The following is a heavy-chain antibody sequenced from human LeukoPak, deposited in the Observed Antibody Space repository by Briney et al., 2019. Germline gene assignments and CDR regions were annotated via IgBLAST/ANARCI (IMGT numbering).Heavy chain of an antibody. Sequence: PSETLSLTCAVSGGSISSSNWWSWVRQPPGKGLEWIGEIYHSGSTNYNPSLKSRVTIPVDKSKNQFSLKLSSVTAADTAVYYCARRRGYSYGYSFDYWGQGTLVTVSS. J-gene: IGHJ4*02. CDR2: IYHSGST. CDR1: GGSISSSNW. D-gene: IGHD5-18*01. V-gene: IGHV4-4*02. CDR3: ARRRGYSYGYSFDY.